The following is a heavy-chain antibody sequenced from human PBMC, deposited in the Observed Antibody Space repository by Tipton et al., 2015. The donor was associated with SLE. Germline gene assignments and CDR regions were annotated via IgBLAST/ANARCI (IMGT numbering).Heavy chain of an antibody. Sequence: SLRLSCAASGFTFSSYGMHWVRQAPGKGLEWVAVIWYDGSNKYYADSVKGRFTISRDNTKNTLYLKMNTLRAEDTAVYYCAKDPSCSRYLFDYWGQGTLVTVSS. CDR3: AKDPSCSRYLFDY. D-gene: IGHD6-13*01. J-gene: IGHJ4*02. V-gene: IGHV3-30*18. CDR1: GFTFSSYG. CDR2: IWYDGSNK.